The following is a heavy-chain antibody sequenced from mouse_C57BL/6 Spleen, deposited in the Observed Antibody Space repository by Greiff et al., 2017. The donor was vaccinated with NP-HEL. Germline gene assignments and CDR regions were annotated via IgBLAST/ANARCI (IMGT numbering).Heavy chain of an antibody. V-gene: IGHV14-1*01. J-gene: IGHJ4*01. CDR3: TRDYYGSSYDAMDY. CDR1: GFNIKDYY. D-gene: IGHD1-1*01. Sequence: EVKLMESGAELVRPGASVKLSCTASGFNIKDYYMHWVKQRPEQGLEWIGRIDPEDGDTEYAPKFQGKATMTADTSSNTAYLQLSSLTSEDTAVYYGTRDYYGSSYDAMDYWGQGTSVTVSS. CDR2: IDPEDGDT.